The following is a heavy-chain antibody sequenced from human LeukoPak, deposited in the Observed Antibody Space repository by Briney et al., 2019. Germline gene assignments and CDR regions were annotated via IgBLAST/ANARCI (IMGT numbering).Heavy chain of an antibody. CDR1: GFTFSSYG. D-gene: IGHD3-22*01. CDR3: ATYYYDSSGPLIDAFGI. V-gene: IGHV3-30*03. CDR2: ISYDGSNK. J-gene: IGHJ3*02. Sequence: GGSLRLSCAASGFTFSSYGMHWVRQAPGKGLEWVAVISYDGSNKYYADSVKGRFTISRDNSKNTLYLQMNSLRAEDTAVYYCATYYYDSSGPLIDAFGIWGQGTMVTVSS.